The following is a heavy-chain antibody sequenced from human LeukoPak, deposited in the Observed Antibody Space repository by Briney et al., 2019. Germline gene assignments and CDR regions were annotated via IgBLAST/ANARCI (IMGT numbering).Heavy chain of an antibody. CDR3: ARRGQRHYYDSSGYYSLDY. V-gene: IGHV3-7*01. CDR2: INQDGSEK. CDR1: GFTFSSYW. Sequence: PGGSLRLSCAASGFTFSSYWMTWVRQAPGKGLAWVANINQDGSEKYYVDSVKGRFTISRDNPKNSLYLQMSGLRAEDTAVYYCARRGQRHYYDSSGYYSLDYWGQGTLVTVSS. D-gene: IGHD3-22*01. J-gene: IGHJ4*02.